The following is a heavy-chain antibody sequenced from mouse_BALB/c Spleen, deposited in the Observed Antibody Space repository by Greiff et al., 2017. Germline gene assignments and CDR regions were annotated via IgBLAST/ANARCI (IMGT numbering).Heavy chain of an antibody. D-gene: IGHD2-4*01. CDR1: GYTFTSYW. CDR2: INPSTGYT. Sequence: QVQLKESGAELAKPGASVKMSCKASGYTFTSYWMHWVKQRPGQGLEWIGYINPSTGYTEYNQKFKDKATLTADKSSSTAYMQLSSLTSEDSAVYYCAREGPSTMITSFAYWGQGTLVTVSA. J-gene: IGHJ3*01. V-gene: IGHV1-7*01. CDR3: AREGPSTMITSFAY.